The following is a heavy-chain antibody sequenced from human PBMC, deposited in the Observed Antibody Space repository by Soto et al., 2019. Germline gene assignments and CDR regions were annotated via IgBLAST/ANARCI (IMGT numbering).Heavy chain of an antibody. CDR3: ASLHLCDGDCTNYYFDL. J-gene: IGHJ2*01. Sequence: SETLSLTCTVSGSSISSYYWSWIRQPPGKGLEWIGYIYYSGSTNYNPSLKSRVTISVDTSKNQFSLKLSSVTAADTAVYYCASLHLCDGDCTNYYFDLWGRGTLVTVSS. D-gene: IGHD2-21*02. CDR2: IYYSGST. CDR1: GSSISSYY. V-gene: IGHV4-59*01.